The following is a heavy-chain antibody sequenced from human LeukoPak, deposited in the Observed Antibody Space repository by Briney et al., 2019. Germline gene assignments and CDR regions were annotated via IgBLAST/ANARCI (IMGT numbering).Heavy chain of an antibody. CDR1: GFTFSSYA. CDR3: ARSPQLYDYSFDWFDP. D-gene: IGHD4-11*01. Sequence: PGGSLRLSCAASGFTFSSYAMHWVRQAPGKGLEWVAVISYDGSNKYYADSVKGRFTISRDNSKNTLYLQMNSLRAEDTAVYYCARSPQLYDYSFDWFDPWGQGTLVTVSS. V-gene: IGHV3-30-3*01. CDR2: ISYDGSNK. J-gene: IGHJ5*02.